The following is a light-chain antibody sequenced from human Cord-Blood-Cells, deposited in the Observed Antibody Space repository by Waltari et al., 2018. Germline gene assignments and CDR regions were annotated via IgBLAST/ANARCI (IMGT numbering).Light chain of an antibody. V-gene: IGKV1-39*01. J-gene: IGKJ2*03. CDR1: QSISSY. Sequence: DIQMTQTPSSLSAPVGDRVTITCRARQSISSYLNWYQQKPGKAAKLLIYASSSLQSGVPSRFSGSGSGTDFTLAINSLQPEDFTTFYCQQSYSTPYSFGHGTKLEIK. CDR3: QQSYSTPYS. CDR2: ASS.